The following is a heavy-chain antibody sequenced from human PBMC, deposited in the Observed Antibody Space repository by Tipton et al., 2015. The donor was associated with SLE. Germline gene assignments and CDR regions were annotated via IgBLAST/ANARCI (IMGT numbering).Heavy chain of an antibody. V-gene: IGHV4-59*01. CDR2: IYYSGST. CDR1: GGSISSYY. Sequence: TLSLTCTVSGGSISSYYWSWIRQPPGKGLEWIGYIYYSGSTNYNPSLKSRVTISVDTSKNQFSLKLSSVTAADTAVYYSARERQGYGSEPFFDYWGQGTLVTVSS. J-gene: IGHJ4*02. D-gene: IGHD3-10*01. CDR3: ARERQGYGSEPFFDY.